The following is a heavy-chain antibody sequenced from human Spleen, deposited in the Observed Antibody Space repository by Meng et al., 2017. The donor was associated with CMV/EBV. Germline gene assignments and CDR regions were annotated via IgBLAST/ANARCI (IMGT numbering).Heavy chain of an antibody. J-gene: IGHJ5*02. D-gene: IGHD2-2*02. Sequence: LSLTCAASGFTFRSYAMSWVRQTPGKGLEWVSAITGSASSTYYTDSVQGRFTISRDNSRNTLYLQMNGLRAEDTAVYYCAKGGRAVSAAIGGWFDPWGQGALVTVSS. CDR2: ITGSASST. CDR3: AKGGRAVSAAIGGWFDP. CDR1: GFTFRSYA. V-gene: IGHV3-23*01.